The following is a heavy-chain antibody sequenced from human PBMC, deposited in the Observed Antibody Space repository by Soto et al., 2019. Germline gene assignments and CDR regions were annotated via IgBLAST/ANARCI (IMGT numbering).Heavy chain of an antibody. Sequence: ASVKVSCKVSGYTLTELSMHWVRQAPGKGLEWMGGFDPEDGETIYVQKFQGRVTMTEDTSTDTAYMELSSLRSEDTAVYYCATKPTYYYDSSGYYYDNWFDPWCQGTLVTVSS. CDR1: GYTLTELS. D-gene: IGHD3-22*01. CDR2: FDPEDGET. CDR3: ATKPTYYYDSSGYYYDNWFDP. V-gene: IGHV1-24*01. J-gene: IGHJ5*02.